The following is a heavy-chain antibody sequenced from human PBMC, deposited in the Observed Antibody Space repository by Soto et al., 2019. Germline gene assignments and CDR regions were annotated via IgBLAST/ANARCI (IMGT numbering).Heavy chain of an antibody. CDR3: ARGDLGGAYDSSGYYDYYFDY. Sequence: QVQLLQSGAEVKKPGSSVKVSCKASGGTFSSYAISWVRQAPGQGLEWMGGIIPIFGTANYAQKFQGRVTITADESTSTAYMELSSLRSEDTAVYYCARGDLGGAYDSSGYYDYYFDYWGQGTLVTVSS. J-gene: IGHJ4*02. CDR2: IIPIFGTA. D-gene: IGHD3-22*01. V-gene: IGHV1-69*01. CDR1: GGTFSSYA.